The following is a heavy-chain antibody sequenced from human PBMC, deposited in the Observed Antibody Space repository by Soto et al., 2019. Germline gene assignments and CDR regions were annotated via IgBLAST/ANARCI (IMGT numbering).Heavy chain of an antibody. V-gene: IGHV2-5*02. CDR3: AHSIAPRFFDY. CDR1: GFSLRTSGLG. D-gene: IGHD2-15*01. J-gene: IGHJ4*02. Sequence: SGPTLVNPTQTLTLTCSFSGFSLRTSGLGVGWIRQPPGKALEWLALIYLDDDKRYSPSLETRLTITKDTSKNQVALTMTNMDTVDTATYFCAHSIAPRFFDYWGQGILVTVSS. CDR2: IYLDDDK.